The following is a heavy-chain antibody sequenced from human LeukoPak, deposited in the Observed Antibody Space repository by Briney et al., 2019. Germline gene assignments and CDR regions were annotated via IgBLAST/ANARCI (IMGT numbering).Heavy chain of an antibody. CDR3: VREPYCSGGSCYTSGFDC. Sequence: GGSLRLSCAAPGFTFSSYWMHWVRQAPGKGLVWVSRIKSDGSSTTYADAVKGRFTISRDNAKNTLYLQMNSLRAEDTAVYYCVREPYCSGGSCYTSGFDCWGQGTLVTVSS. CDR2: IKSDGSST. D-gene: IGHD2-15*01. J-gene: IGHJ4*02. V-gene: IGHV3-74*01. CDR1: GFTFSSYW.